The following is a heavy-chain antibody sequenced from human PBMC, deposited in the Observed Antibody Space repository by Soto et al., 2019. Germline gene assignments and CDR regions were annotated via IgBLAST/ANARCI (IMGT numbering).Heavy chain of an antibody. V-gene: IGHV4-30-4*01. J-gene: IGHJ4*02. CDR1: GGSISSGDYY. Sequence: QVQLQESGPGLVKPSQTLSLTCTVSGGSISSGDYYWSWIRQPPGKGLEWIGYIYYSGSTYYNPSRKGRVTISVDTSKNQFSLKLSSVTAADTAVYYCARVGGYCSGGSCYSGYFDYWGQGTLVTVSS. CDR2: IYYSGST. CDR3: ARVGGYCSGGSCYSGYFDY. D-gene: IGHD2-15*01.